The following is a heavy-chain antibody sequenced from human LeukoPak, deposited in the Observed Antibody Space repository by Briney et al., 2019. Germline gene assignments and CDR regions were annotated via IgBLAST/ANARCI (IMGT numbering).Heavy chain of an antibody. Sequence: PGGSLRLSCAASGFTFSTYAIRWVRQAPGKGLEWVAVISFDGVNTFYADSVKGRFTISRDNSNNTVYLQMNNLRPEDTAVFYCARGQGYESYYYMDVWGKGTTVSVSS. CDR1: GFTFSTYA. J-gene: IGHJ6*03. D-gene: IGHD2-2*01. V-gene: IGHV3-30*04. CDR2: ISFDGVNT. CDR3: ARGQGYESYYYMDV.